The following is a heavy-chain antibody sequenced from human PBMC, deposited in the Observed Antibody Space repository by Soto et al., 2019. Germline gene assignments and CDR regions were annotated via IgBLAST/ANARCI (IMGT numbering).Heavy chain of an antibody. CDR1: GFTPTTTP. D-gene: IGHD3-9*01. J-gene: IGHJ4*02. CDR3: ATSFRYFDN. Sequence: HPEGSLRLSCAGSGFTPTTTPLSGVRQPPGKGLEWVTTSSGTASRTYYVDSVKGRFFISRDNSKNTVTLQMNNLTLDDTAVYYCATSFRYFDNWGQGTRVTVSS. V-gene: IGHV3-23*01. CDR2: SSGTASRT.